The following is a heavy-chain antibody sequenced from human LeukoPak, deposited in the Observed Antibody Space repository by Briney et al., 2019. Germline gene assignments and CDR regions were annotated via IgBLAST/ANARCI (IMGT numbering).Heavy chain of an antibody. J-gene: IGHJ4*02. CDR1: GGTFSSYA. Sequence: SVKVSCKASGGTFSSYAISWVRQAPGQGLEWMGGIIPIFGPADYAQKFQGRVTITADESTSTAYLELSSLRSDDTAVYYCARDVGEYCSSTNCYASHYWGQGTLVTVSS. CDR2: IIPIFGPA. CDR3: ARDVGEYCSSTNCYASHY. D-gene: IGHD2-2*01. V-gene: IGHV1-69*13.